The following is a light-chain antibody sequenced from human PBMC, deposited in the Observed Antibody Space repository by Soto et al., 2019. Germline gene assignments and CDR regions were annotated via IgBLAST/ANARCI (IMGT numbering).Light chain of an antibody. V-gene: IGLV1-40*01. CDR3: QSYDSSLSLYV. J-gene: IGLJ1*01. CDR2: DNS. CDR1: SSNIGAGYD. Sequence: QTVVTQPPSVSGAPGQRVTISCTGSSSNIGAGYDVHWYQQLPGTAPKLLIYDNSNRPSGVPDRFSGSESGTSASLAITGLQAEDEADYYCQSYDSSLSLYVFGTGTKLTVL.